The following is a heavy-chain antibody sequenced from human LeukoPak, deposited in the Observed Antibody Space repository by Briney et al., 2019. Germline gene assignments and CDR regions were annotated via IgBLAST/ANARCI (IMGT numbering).Heavy chain of an antibody. CDR2: INHSGST. Sequence: MPSETLSLTCAVYGGSFSGYYWSWIRQPPGKGLEWIGEINHSGSTNYNPSLKSRVTISVDTSKNQFSLKLSSVTAADTAVYYCARGDYGGNADPNQGGRRVYYLDYWGQGTLVTVSS. J-gene: IGHJ4*02. CDR3: ARGDYGGNADPNQGGRRVYYLDY. V-gene: IGHV4-34*01. CDR1: GGSFSGYY. D-gene: IGHD4-23*01.